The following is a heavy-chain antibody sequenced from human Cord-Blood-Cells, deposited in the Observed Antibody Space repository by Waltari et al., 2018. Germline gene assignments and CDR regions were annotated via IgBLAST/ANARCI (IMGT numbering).Heavy chain of an antibody. J-gene: IGHJ4*02. Sequence: QVQLVQSGAELKKPGSSVKVSCKASGGTLSSYAISWVRQAPGQGLEGMGVIIPIVGTANHAKKFQCRVTITADESTSTAYMQLSSLRSEDTAVYYCARVNQPRSSWYGGWGQGTLVTVSS. CDR2: IIPIVGTA. D-gene: IGHD6-13*01. CDR3: ARVNQPRSSWYGG. V-gene: IGHV1-69*01. CDR1: GGTLSSYA.